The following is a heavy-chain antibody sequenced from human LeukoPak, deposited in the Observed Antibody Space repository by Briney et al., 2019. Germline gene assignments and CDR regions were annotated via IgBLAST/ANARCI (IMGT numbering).Heavy chain of an antibody. CDR1: GYTFTSYD. CDR3: ARDADILTGYDY. V-gene: IGHV1-8*01. J-gene: IGHJ4*02. Sequence: GASVKVSCRASGYTFTSYDINWVRQATGQGLEWMGWMNPNSGNTGYAQKFQGRVTMTRNTSISTAYMEVSGLRSDDTAVYYCARDADILTGYDYWGQGTLVTVSS. D-gene: IGHD3-9*01. CDR2: MNPNSGNT.